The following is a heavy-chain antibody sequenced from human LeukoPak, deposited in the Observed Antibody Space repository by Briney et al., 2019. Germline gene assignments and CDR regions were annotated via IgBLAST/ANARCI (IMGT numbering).Heavy chain of an antibody. CDR3: ARGPHGRIYDILTGFDY. J-gene: IGHJ4*02. CDR1: GYTFTGYY. D-gene: IGHD3-9*01. Sequence: ASVKVSCKASGYTFTGYYMHWVRQAPGQGLEWMGWINPNSGDTNYAQKFQGRVTMTRDTSISTAYMELSRLRSDDTAVYYCARGPHGRIYDILTGFDYWGQGTLVTVSS. V-gene: IGHV1-2*02. CDR2: INPNSGDT.